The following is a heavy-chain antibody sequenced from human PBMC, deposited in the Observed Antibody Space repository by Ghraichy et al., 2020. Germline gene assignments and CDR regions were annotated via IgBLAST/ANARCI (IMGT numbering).Heavy chain of an antibody. Sequence: GGSLRLSCAASGFTFDDYAMHWVRQAPGKGLEWVSGISWNSGSIDYADSVKGRFTISRDNAKNSLYLQMNSLRTEDMALYYCAKDRGGAVTGDFDYWGQGTLVTVFS. CDR2: ISWNSGSI. V-gene: IGHV3-9*03. J-gene: IGHJ4*02. D-gene: IGHD6-19*01. CDR3: AKDRGGAVTGDFDY. CDR1: GFTFDDYA.